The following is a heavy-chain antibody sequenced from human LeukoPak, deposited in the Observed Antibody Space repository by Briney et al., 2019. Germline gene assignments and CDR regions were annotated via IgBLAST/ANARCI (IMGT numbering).Heavy chain of an antibody. Sequence: DPGGSLRLSCAASGFTFSSYAMSWVRQAPGKGLEWVSAISGSGGSTYYADSVKGRFTISRDNSKNTLYLQMNSLRAEDTAVYYCAKDLGDIVVVPAASFDYWGQGTLVTVSS. V-gene: IGHV3-23*01. J-gene: IGHJ4*02. D-gene: IGHD2-2*01. CDR2: ISGSGGST. CDR1: GFTFSSYA. CDR3: AKDLGDIVVVPAASFDY.